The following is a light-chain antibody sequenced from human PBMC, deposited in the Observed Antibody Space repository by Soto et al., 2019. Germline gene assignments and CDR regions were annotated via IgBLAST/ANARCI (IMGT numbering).Light chain of an antibody. CDR3: QQARGT. CDR2: AAS. CDR1: QGISSY. Sequence: DIQLPQSPSFLSASVGDRVTITCRAIQGISSYLAWYQQKPGKAPKLLIYAASTLQSGVPSRFSGSGSGTEFTLTISSLQPEDFATYYCQQARGTFGGGTKVEIK. V-gene: IGKV1-9*01. J-gene: IGKJ4*01.